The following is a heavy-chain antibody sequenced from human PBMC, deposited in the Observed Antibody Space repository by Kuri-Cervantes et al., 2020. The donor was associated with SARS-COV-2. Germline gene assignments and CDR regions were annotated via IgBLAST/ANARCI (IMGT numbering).Heavy chain of an antibody. J-gene: IGHJ4*02. Sequence: ASVKVSCKASGYTVTSYAMHWVRQAPGQRLEWMGWINAGNGNTKYSQKFQGRFTITRDTSASTAYMELSSLRSEDTAVYYWARSRLRWLQLYYFDYWGQGTLVTVSS. CDR1: GYTVTSYA. CDR3: ARSRLRWLQLYYFDY. V-gene: IGHV1-3*01. CDR2: INAGNGNT. D-gene: IGHD5-24*01.